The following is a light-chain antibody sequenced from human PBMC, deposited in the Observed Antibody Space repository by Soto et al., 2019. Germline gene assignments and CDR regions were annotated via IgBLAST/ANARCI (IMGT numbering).Light chain of an antibody. J-gene: IGKJ2*01. CDR2: AAS. V-gene: IGKV3-15*01. CDR1: QSVSTN. Sequence: ERVMTQSPATLSVSPGERATLSCRASQSVSTNLAWYRQKPGQAPRLLIYAASTRATGIPARFSGGGSGTDFTLTISSLQSEDFAVYYCQHYSNWPPYTFGQGTKVDIK. CDR3: QHYSNWPPYT.